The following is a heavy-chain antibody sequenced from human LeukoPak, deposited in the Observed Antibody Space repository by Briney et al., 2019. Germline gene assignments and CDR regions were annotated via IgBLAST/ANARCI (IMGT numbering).Heavy chain of an antibody. CDR3: ARGAAVAGLDY. Sequence: GGSLRLSCEASQFTFSSYWMSWVRQAPGKGLEWVASIKQDGSETYYVDSVKGRFTISRDNAKNSLFLQMNSQRVEDSAVYYCARGAAVAGLDYWSQRTQVTVSS. CDR1: QFTFSSYW. J-gene: IGHJ4*02. D-gene: IGHD6-19*01. CDR2: IKQDGSET. V-gene: IGHV3-7*01.